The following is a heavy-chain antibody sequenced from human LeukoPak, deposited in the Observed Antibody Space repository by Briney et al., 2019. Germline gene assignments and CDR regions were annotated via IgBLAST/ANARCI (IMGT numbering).Heavy chain of an antibody. CDR1: GFTFSSYA. J-gene: IGHJ3*02. V-gene: IGHV3-23*01. Sequence: PGGSLRLSCAASGFTFSSYAMSWVRQAPGQGLEWVSTISGNAGTTYYADSVTGRSTISRDNSKSTLYLQMNSLRAEDTAIYYCAKDLIAYSYDYALAGFDIWGQGTMVTVSS. CDR2: ISGNAGTT. D-gene: IGHD5-18*01. CDR3: AKDLIAYSYDYALAGFDI.